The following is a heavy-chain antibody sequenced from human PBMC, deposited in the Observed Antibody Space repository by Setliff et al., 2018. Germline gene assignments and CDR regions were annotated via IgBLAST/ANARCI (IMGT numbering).Heavy chain of an antibody. J-gene: IGHJ3*02. CDR2: ISAYNGNT. CDR3: ASGVITFGGAMAEAFDI. V-gene: IGHV1-18*01. CDR1: GYTFTNYG. Sequence: ASVKVSCKASGYTFTNYGFIWVRQAPGQGLEWMGWISAYNGNTNYAQKLQGRVTMTTDATTSTAYMELRSLRSDDTAVYYFASGVITFGGAMAEAFDIWGQGTTVTVSS. D-gene: IGHD3-16*01.